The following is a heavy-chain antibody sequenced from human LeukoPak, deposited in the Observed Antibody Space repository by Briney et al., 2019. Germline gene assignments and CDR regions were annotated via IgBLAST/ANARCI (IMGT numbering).Heavy chain of an antibody. D-gene: IGHD3/OR15-3a*01. Sequence: PGRSLRLSCAASGFTFEDYAMHWVRQAPGKGLEWVSGISWNSGRIGYADSVKGRFTISRDNAKNSLYLQMNSLRVEDMALYYCAKGVYYDFWTGRCDSWGQGTLVTVSS. CDR2: ISWNSGRI. J-gene: IGHJ4*02. CDR1: GFTFEDYA. CDR3: AKGVYYDFWTGRCDS. V-gene: IGHV3-9*03.